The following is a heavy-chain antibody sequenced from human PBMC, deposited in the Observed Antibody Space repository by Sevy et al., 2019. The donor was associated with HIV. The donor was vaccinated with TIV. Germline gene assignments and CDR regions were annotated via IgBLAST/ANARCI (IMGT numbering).Heavy chain of an antibody. Sequence: GGSLRLSCAASGFTFSDYYMTWVRQAPGKGLEWVASINRDGSEKFHVDSVKGRFTISRDNMKKSLFLQMNSLRVEDTAVYYCTRGGGYCGGDCYSIDYWGQGALVTVSS. CDR2: INRDGSEK. D-gene: IGHD2-21*02. CDR3: TRGGGYCGGDCYSIDY. CDR1: GFTFSDYY. J-gene: IGHJ4*02. V-gene: IGHV3-7*01.